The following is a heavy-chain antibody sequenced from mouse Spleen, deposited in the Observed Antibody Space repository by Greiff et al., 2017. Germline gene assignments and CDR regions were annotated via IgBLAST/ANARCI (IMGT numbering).Heavy chain of an antibody. V-gene: IGHV1-69*01. D-gene: IGHD1-2*01. CDR2: IDPSDSYT. CDR1: GYTFTSYW. J-gene: IGHJ3*01. CDR3: ARSLTTATGAY. Sequence: VQLQQPGAELVMPGASVKLSCKASGYTFTSYWMHWVKQRPGQGLEWIGEIDPSDSYTNYNQKFKGKATLTVDKSSSTAYMQLSSLTSEDSAVYYCARSLTTATGAYWGQGTLVTVSA.